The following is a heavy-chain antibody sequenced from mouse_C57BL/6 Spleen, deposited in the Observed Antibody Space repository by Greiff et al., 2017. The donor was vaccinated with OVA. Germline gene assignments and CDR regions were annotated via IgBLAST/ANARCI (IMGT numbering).Heavy chain of an antibody. Sequence: VQLQQSGPELVKPGASVKISCKASGYTFTDYYMNWVKQSHGKSLEWIGDINPNNGGTSYNQKFKGKATLTVDKSSSTAYMELRSLTSEDSAVYYCARSNYYGTSGDYWGKGTTLTVSS. CDR1: GYTFTDYY. D-gene: IGHD1-1*01. CDR2: INPNNGGT. CDR3: ARSNYYGTSGDY. J-gene: IGHJ2*01. V-gene: IGHV1-26*01.